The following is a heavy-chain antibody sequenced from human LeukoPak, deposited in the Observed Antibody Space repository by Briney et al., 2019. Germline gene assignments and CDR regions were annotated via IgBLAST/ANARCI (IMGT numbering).Heavy chain of an antibody. CDR2: INPDSGGT. Sequence: ASVKVSCKASGYTFTGYYIHWVQQAPGQGLEWMGWINPDSGGTNYAQKFQGRVTMTWDTSISTAYMELSRLRSEDTAVYYCARRHSSSWSGTLDYWGQGTLVTVSS. J-gene: IGHJ4*02. CDR1: GYTFTGYY. V-gene: IGHV1-2*02. CDR3: ARRHSSSWSGTLDY. D-gene: IGHD6-13*01.